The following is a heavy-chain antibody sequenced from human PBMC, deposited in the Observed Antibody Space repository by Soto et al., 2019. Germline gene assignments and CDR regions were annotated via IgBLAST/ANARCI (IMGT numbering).Heavy chain of an antibody. V-gene: IGHV1-18*01. J-gene: IGHJ4*02. D-gene: IGHD5-12*01. CDR2: ISAYNGNT. CDR1: GYTFTSYG. CDR3: ARAPSDIVATILDY. Sequence: ASVKVSCKASGYTFTSYGISWVRQAPGQGLEWMGWISAYNGNTNYAQKLQGRVTMTTDTSTSTAYMELRSLRSDDTAVYYCARAPSDIVATILDYWGQGTLVTVSS.